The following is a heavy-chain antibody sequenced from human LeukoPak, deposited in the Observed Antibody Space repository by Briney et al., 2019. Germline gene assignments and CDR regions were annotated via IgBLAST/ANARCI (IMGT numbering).Heavy chain of an antibody. Sequence: PGGSLRLSCAASGFTFSSYSMNWVRQAPGKGLEWVSSISSSSSYIYYADSVKGRFTISRDNAKNSLYLQMNSLRAEDTAVYYCARDRAGAARPFDYWGQGTLVTVSS. J-gene: IGHJ4*02. CDR3: ARDRAGAARPFDY. CDR2: ISSSSSYI. V-gene: IGHV3-21*01. CDR1: GFTFSSYS. D-gene: IGHD6-6*01.